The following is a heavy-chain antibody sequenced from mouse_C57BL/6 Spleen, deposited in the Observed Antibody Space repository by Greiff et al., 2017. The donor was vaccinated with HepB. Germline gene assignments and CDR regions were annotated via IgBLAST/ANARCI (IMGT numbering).Heavy chain of an antibody. CDR3: AMVTTSAY. CDR2: ISDGGSYT. V-gene: IGHV5-4*01. J-gene: IGHJ3*01. D-gene: IGHD2-2*01. Sequence: EVQGVESGGGLVKPGGSLKLSCAASGFTFSSYAMSWVRQTPEKRLEWVATISDGGSYTYYPDNVKGRFTISRDNATNNLYLQMSHLKSEDTAMYYCAMVTTSAYWGQGTLVTVSA. CDR1: GFTFSSYA.